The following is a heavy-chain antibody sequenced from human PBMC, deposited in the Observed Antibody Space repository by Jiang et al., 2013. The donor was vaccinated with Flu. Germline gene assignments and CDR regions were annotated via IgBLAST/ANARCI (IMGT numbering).Heavy chain of an antibody. CDR1: GFNFGRNA. J-gene: IGHJ1*01. CDR2: IGTNGRST. CDR3: ADPPVTAI. V-gene: IGHV3-23*01. Sequence: QLLESGGGLVQPGGSLRLSCAASGFNFGRNAMSWVRQAPGRGLEWVATIGTNGRSTYYADSVKGRFTISRGNSKNSLYLQMSSPRADDTAVYYCADPPVTAIWGQGTLVTVSS. D-gene: IGHD2-21*02.